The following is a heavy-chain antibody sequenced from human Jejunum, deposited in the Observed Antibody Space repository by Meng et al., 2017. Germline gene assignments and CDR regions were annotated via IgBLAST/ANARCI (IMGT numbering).Heavy chain of an antibody. V-gene: IGHV4-61*02. D-gene: IGHD6-13*01. J-gene: IGHJ5*02. CDR3: ARGAQAATCMRWFDP. CDR1: GGSIRSGSYY. Sequence: LRLSCTGSGGSIRSGSYYWSWIRQPAGKGLEWIGRIYTSGSTNYNPSLKNRVTMSVDTSNNQFSLRLNSLTAADTAVYYCARGAQAATCMRWFDPWGQGTLVTVSS. CDR2: IYTSGST.